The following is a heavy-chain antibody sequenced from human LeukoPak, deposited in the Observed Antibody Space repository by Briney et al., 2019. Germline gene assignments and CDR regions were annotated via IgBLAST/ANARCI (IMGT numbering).Heavy chain of an antibody. CDR2: ISASNRNR. D-gene: IGHD2-21*02. V-gene: IGHV1-18*01. CDR3: ARLEGRPVSYHESGDYSPSVDP. CDR1: GYTLTHYA. J-gene: IGHJ5*02. Sequence: ASVKVSCKASGYTLTHYAFSWVRQAPGQGLEWMGWISASNRNRNYAQNFQGRVTMTTDPSTTTAYMELRSLRSDDTAVYFCARLEGRPVSYHESGDYSPSVDPWGQGTLVIVSS.